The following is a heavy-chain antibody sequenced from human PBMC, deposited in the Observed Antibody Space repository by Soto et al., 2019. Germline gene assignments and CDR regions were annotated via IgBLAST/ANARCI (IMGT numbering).Heavy chain of an antibody. D-gene: IGHD2-15*01. J-gene: IGHJ4*02. Sequence: LGEALRISCKGSVDIFTDYWIAWVRQMPGKAPEWMGIIYPGDSDTRYGPSFKGQVTISADKSINTAYLQWSSLKASDTAMYYCTRLISPVAARPSWGQGTLVPVSS. CDR2: IYPGDSDT. CDR1: VDIFTDYW. V-gene: IGHV5-51*01. CDR3: TRLISPVAARPS.